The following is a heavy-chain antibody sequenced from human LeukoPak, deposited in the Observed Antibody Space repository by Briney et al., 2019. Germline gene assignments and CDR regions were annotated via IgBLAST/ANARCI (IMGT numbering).Heavy chain of an antibody. CDR3: STAKFDN. Sequence: PGGSLRLSCAASGFTLSNNAMGWVRQAPGKGLEWVSALGSDGGRYYADSVKGRFTISRDNAKNSLYLQMNSLRAEDTAVYYCSTAKFDNWGQGTLVTVSS. J-gene: IGHJ4*02. V-gene: IGHV3-69-1*02. CDR2: LGSDGGR. CDR1: GFTLSNNA.